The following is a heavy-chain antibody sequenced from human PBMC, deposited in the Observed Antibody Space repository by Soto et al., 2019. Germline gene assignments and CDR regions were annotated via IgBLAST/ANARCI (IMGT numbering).Heavy chain of an antibody. J-gene: IGHJ6*02. CDR1: GGSFSGYY. V-gene: IGHV4-34*01. CDR2: INHSGST. CDR3: ARDFSYRYSGYDFPAYYYYYYGMDV. D-gene: IGHD5-12*01. Sequence: PSETLSLTCAVYGGSFSGYYWSWIRQPPGKGLEWIGEINHSGSTNYNPSLKSRVTISVDTSKSQFSLKLSSVTAADTAVYYCARDFSYRYSGYDFPAYYYYYYGMDVWGQGTTVTVSS.